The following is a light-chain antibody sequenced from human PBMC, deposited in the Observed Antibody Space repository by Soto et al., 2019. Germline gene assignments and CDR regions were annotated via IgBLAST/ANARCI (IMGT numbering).Light chain of an antibody. CDR3: GSWDSSLSAYV. Sequence: QSALTQPRSVSAAPAQKVTMSCSGSSSNIGGNSVSWYQQLPGTAPKLLIYDDNKRPSGIPDRFSGSKSGTSATLGITGFQTGDEADYYCGSWDSSLSAYVFGTGTKVTVL. V-gene: IGLV1-51*01. J-gene: IGLJ1*01. CDR2: DDN. CDR1: SSNIGGNS.